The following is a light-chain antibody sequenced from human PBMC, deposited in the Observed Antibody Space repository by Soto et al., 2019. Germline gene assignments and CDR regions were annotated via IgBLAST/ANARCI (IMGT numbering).Light chain of an antibody. J-gene: IGLJ1*01. CDR2: EVS. Sequence: QSALTQPASVSGSPGQSITVSCTGTSSDIGGYDYVSWYQQHPGKAPKLMISEVSNRPSGVSSRFSGSKTGNTASLTISGLQAEDEADYYCSSYTSISTLYVFGTGTKLTVL. CDR1: SSDIGGYDY. V-gene: IGLV2-14*01. CDR3: SSYTSISTLYV.